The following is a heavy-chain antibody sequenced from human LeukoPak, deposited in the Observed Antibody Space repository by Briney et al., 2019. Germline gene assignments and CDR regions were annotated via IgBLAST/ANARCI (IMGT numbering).Heavy chain of an antibody. CDR1: GVIFRNYA. CDR2: ITGSGDTT. Sequence: GASLRLSCAASGVIFRNYARSWVRQAPGKGLEWVSAITGSGDTTYYADSVKGRFTISRDNSKNTLYVEMNTLRAEDTSVYYCAKWGDYDILTGYYVSDFWGQGTLVTVSS. CDR3: AKWGDYDILTGYYVSDF. J-gene: IGHJ4*02. D-gene: IGHD3-9*01. V-gene: IGHV3-23*01.